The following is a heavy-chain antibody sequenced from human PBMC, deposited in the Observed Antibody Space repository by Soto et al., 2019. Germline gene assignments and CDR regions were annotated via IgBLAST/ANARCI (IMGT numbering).Heavy chain of an antibody. V-gene: IGHV4-34*01. CDR3: ARALLGFSYGYGGYFDP. J-gene: IGHJ4*02. CDR2: ISYRGST. D-gene: IGHD3-16*01. CDR1: GGSFHGYS. Sequence: SETLSLTCNVSGGSFHGYSWSWFRQTSGKGLEWIGDISYRGSTSYSPSLKGRLLISLDTSNNQFSLKVASVTAADTAVYYCARALLGFSYGYGGYFDPWGPGTLVTVSS.